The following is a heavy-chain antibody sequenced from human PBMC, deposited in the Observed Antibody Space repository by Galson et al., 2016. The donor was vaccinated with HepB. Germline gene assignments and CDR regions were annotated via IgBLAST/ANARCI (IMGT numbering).Heavy chain of an antibody. CDR1: GFTFSTYN. CDR2: ISSRSTYI. Sequence: LRLSCAASGFTFSTYNMSWVRQAPGKGLEWVSSISSRSTYIYYADSVQGRFTISRDNAKNSLFLQMNSLSVEDTAVYYCAKDRGNDYGVYDSWGQGTLVTVSS. J-gene: IGHJ4*02. CDR3: AKDRGNDYGVYDS. V-gene: IGHV3-21*01. D-gene: IGHD4-17*01.